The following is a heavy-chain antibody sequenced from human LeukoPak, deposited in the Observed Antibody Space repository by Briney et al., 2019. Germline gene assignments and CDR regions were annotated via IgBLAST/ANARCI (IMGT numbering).Heavy chain of an antibody. CDR3: ARGGITSIAARQPYGN. Sequence: GGSLRLSCAASGFTVSSNYMSWVRQAPGKGLEWVSVIYNGGSTYYADSVKGRFTISRHNSKNTLYLQMNSLRAEDTAVYYCARGGITSIAARQPYGNWGQGTLLTVSS. J-gene: IGHJ4*02. CDR1: GFTVSSNY. D-gene: IGHD6-6*01. V-gene: IGHV3-53*04. CDR2: IYNGGST.